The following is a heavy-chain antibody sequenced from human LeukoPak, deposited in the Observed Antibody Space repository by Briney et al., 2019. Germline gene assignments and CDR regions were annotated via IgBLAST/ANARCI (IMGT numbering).Heavy chain of an antibody. CDR2: ISYDGSNK. CDR1: GFTFSSYA. D-gene: IGHD3-10*01. V-gene: IGHV3-30-3*01. Sequence: GRSLRLSCAASGFTFSSYAMHWVRQAPGKGLEWVAVISYDGSNKYYADSVKGRFTISRDNSKNTLYLQMNSLGAEDTAVYYCASSPMVRGVIDYWGQGTLVTVSS. CDR3: ASSPMVRGVIDY. J-gene: IGHJ4*02.